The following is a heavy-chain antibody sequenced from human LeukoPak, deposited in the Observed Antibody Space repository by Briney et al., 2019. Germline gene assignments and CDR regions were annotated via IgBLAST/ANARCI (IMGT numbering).Heavy chain of an antibody. CDR2: IYYSGST. CDR3: ARTGADYDAFDI. V-gene: IGHV4-31*03. Sequence: SETLSLTCTVSGGSISSGGYYWSWIRQHPGKGLEWIGYIYYSGSTYYNPSLKSRVTISVDTSKNQFSLKLSSVTAADTAAYYCARTGADYDAFDIWGQGTMVTVSS. D-gene: IGHD4-11*01. J-gene: IGHJ3*02. CDR1: GGSISSGGYY.